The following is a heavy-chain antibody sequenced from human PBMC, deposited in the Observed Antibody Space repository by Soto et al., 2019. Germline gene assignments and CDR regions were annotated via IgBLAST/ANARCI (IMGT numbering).Heavy chain of an antibody. CDR3: ATQLYYYHSSGYYYGPAFDI. J-gene: IGHJ3*02. D-gene: IGHD3-22*01. V-gene: IGHV5-10-1*01. Sequence: PGESLKISCKASGYSFTRKWISWVRQMPGKGLEWMGRIDPTDSYTNYSPSFQGHVTISVDKSSSTAYVQWSSLKASDTAMYYCATQLYYYHSSGYYYGPAFDIRGRGTMVTV. CDR2: IDPTDSYT. CDR1: GYSFTRKW.